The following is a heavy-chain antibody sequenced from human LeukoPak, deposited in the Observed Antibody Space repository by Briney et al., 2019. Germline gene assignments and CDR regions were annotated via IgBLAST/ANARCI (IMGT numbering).Heavy chain of an antibody. V-gene: IGHV3-74*01. J-gene: IGHJ5*02. CDR3: ARAVTYYYGSVTYDWFDP. CDR2: IKSDGSS. Sequence: GGSLRLSCAASGFTFSSYSMNWVRQAPGKGLEWVSRIKSDGSSIYADSVKGRFTISRDNAKNTLYLQMNSLRAEDTAVYYCARAVTYYYGSVTYDWFDPWAREPWSPSPQ. CDR1: GFTFSSYS. D-gene: IGHD3-10*01.